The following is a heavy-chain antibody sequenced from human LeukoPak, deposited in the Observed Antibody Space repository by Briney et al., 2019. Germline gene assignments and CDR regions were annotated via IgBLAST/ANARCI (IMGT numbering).Heavy chain of an antibody. CDR3: ARANGSGNYYNIYFQH. J-gene: IGHJ1*01. CDR2: ISNTGGSL. V-gene: IGHV3-64*01. Sequence: PGGSLRLSCAASGFTFSSYAMHWVRQAPGKGLEYVSAISNTGGSLHYANSVQGRFTISRDNSKNTLYLQMGSLRAEDMAVYYCARANGSGNYYNIYFQHWGQGTLVTVSS. CDR1: GFTFSSYA. D-gene: IGHD3-10*01.